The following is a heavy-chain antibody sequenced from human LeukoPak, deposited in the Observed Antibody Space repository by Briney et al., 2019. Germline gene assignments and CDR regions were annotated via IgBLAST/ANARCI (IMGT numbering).Heavy chain of an antibody. CDR3: ARDQVRHIVVVTAMIYYYYGMDV. CDR1: GFTFSSYA. D-gene: IGHD2-21*02. Sequence: PGRSLRLSCAASGFTFSSYAMHWVRQAPGKGLEWVAVISYDGSNKYYADSVKGRFTISRDNSKNTLYLQMNSLRAEDTAVYYCARDQVRHIVVVTAMIYYYYGMDVWGQGTTVTVSS. J-gene: IGHJ6*02. CDR2: ISYDGSNK. V-gene: IGHV3-30*04.